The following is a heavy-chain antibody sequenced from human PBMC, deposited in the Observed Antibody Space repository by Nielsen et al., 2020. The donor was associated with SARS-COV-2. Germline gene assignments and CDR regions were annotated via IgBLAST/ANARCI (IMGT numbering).Heavy chain of an antibody. Sequence: GESLKISCPASGFTFSSYEMNWVRQAPGKGLEWVSYISSSGSTIYYADSVKGRFTISRDNAKNSLYLQMNSLRAEDTAVYYCARGRGYYDFWSGVPSAFDIWGQGTMVTVSS. J-gene: IGHJ3*02. CDR3: ARGRGYYDFWSGVPSAFDI. D-gene: IGHD3-3*01. CDR1: GFTFSSYE. CDR2: ISSSGSTI. V-gene: IGHV3-48*03.